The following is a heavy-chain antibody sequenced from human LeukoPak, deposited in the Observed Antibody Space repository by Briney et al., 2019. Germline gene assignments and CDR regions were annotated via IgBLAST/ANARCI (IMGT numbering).Heavy chain of an antibody. J-gene: IGHJ4*02. D-gene: IGHD2-2*01. CDR2: IKQDGSEK. V-gene: IGHV3-7*01. CDR3: AREDIVVVPAAPDY. CDR1: GFTFSSYW. Sequence: GGSLTLSCAASGFTFSSYWMSWVRQAPGKGLEWVANIKQDGSEKYYVDSVKGRFTISRDNSKNTLYLQMNSLRAEDTAVYYCAREDIVVVPAAPDYWGQGTLVTVSS.